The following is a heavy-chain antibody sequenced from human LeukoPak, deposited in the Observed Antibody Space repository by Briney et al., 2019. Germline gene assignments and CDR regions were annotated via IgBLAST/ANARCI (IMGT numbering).Heavy chain of an antibody. Sequence: SVRVSCKASGGTFSSYAISWVRQAPGQGLEWMGGIIPIFGTANYAQKFQGRVTITADESTSTAYMELSSLRSEDTAVYYCARDRYYDSSGYYTFGNYWGQGTLVTVSS. CDR3: ARDRYYDSSGYYTFGNY. V-gene: IGHV1-69*01. CDR2: IIPIFGTA. J-gene: IGHJ4*02. D-gene: IGHD3-22*01. CDR1: GGTFSSYA.